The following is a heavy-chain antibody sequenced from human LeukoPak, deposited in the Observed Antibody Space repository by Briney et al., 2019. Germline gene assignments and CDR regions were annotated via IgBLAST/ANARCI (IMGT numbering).Heavy chain of an antibody. V-gene: IGHV3-30*02. J-gene: IGHJ3*02. CDR2: IRYDGNNK. Sequence: RTGGSLRLSCAASGFTFSSYAMHWVRQAPGKGLEWVTFIRYDGNNKYYAVSVKGRFIISRDNSKNTLYLQMNSLRPEDTAVYYCAKRWSGDYDSSDINDAFDIWGQGTMVTVSS. CDR3: AKRWSGDYDSSDINDAFDI. CDR1: GFTFSSYA. D-gene: IGHD3-22*01.